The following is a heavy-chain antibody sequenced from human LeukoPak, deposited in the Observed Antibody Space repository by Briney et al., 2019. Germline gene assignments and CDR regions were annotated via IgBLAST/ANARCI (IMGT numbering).Heavy chain of an antibody. J-gene: IGHJ1*01. Sequence: PGGSLRLSCAASRFTFSSYAMSWFHQAPGKGLEWVGFIRSKAYGGTTEYAASVKGRFTISRDDSKSIAYLQMNSLKTEDTAVYYCTRDFSIAAAETSLEYFQHWGQGTLVTVSS. CDR2: IRSKAYGGTT. D-gene: IGHD6-13*01. CDR1: RFTFSSYA. CDR3: TRDFSIAAAETSLEYFQH. V-gene: IGHV3-49*03.